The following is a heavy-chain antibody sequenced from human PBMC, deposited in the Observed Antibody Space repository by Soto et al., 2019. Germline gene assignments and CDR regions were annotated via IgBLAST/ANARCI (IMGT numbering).Heavy chain of an antibody. D-gene: IGHD1-1*01. J-gene: IGHJ6*02. V-gene: IGHV6-1*01. CDR1: GDSVSRNSAA. Sequence: PSQTLSLTCAISGDSVSRNSAAWNWIRQSPSRGLEWLGRTYYRSKWYNDYAVSVKSRITINPDTSKNQFSLQLNSVTPEDTAVYYCARDEGTGLLSLGTDYGMDVWGQGTTVTVSS. CDR2: TYYRSKWYN. CDR3: ARDEGTGLLSLGTDYGMDV.